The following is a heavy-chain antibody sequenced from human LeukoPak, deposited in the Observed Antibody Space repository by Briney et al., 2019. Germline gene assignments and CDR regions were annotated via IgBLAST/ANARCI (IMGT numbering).Heavy chain of an antibody. D-gene: IGHD2-15*01. CDR1: GYTFTSYD. CDR2: MNPNSGNT. V-gene: IGHV1-8*01. J-gene: IGHJ4*02. Sequence: ASVKVSCKASGYTFTSYDINWVRQATGQGIEWMGWMNPNSGNTGYAQKFQGRVTMTRNTSISTAYMELSSLRSEDTALYYCAIGEHLIYLVVVVVAATLYYFDYWGQGTLVTVSS. CDR3: AIGEHLIYLVVVVVAATLYYFDY.